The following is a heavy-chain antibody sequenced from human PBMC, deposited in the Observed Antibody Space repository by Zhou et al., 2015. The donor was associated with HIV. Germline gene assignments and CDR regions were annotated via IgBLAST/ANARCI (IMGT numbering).Heavy chain of an antibody. V-gene: IGHV3-23*04. Sequence: EVQLVESGGDLVQRGGSLRLSCAVSGFTFGGYAMAWVRQAPGKRLEWVSTISGSGDSTYYADSVKGRFTISRDNSKNTLYLQMNSLRAGDTAVYYCARGGSSGWYPYYFDYWGQGTLVTVSS. CDR1: GFTFGGYA. CDR2: ISGSGDST. CDR3: ARGGSSGWYPYYFDY. D-gene: IGHD6-19*01. J-gene: IGHJ4*02.